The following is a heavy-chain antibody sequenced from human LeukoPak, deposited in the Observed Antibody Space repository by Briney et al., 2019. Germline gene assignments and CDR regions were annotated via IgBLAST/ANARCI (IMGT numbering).Heavy chain of an antibody. CDR1: GGTFSSYA. CDR2: IIPILGIA. J-gene: IGHJ4*02. Sequence: ASVKVSCNASGGTFSSYAISWVRQAPGQGLEWMGRIIPILGIANYAQKFQGRVTITADKSTSTAYMELSSLRSEDTAVYYCARIPLEEMATYYFDYWGQGTLVTVSS. V-gene: IGHV1-69*04. CDR3: ARIPLEEMATYYFDY. D-gene: IGHD5-24*01.